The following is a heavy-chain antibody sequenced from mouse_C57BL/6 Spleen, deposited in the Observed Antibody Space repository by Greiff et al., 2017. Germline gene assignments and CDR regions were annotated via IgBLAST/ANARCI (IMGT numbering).Heavy chain of an antibody. D-gene: IGHD2-3*01. CDR2: FYPGGGSI. Sequence: QVQLKESGAELVKPGASVKLSCKASGYTFTEYTIHWVKQRSGQGLEWIGWFYPGGGSIKYNEKFKDKATLTADKSSSTVYMELSSLTSEDSAVYFCARHGYCYDGYPPWFAYWGQGTLVTVSA. CDR3: ARHGYCYDGYPPWFAY. J-gene: IGHJ3*01. V-gene: IGHV1-62-2*01. CDR1: GYTFTEYT.